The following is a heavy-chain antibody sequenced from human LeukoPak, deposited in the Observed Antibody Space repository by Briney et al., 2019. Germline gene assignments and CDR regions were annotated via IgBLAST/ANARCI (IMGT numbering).Heavy chain of an antibody. Sequence: PSETLSLTCAVSGGSISSGGYSWSWIRQPPGKGLEWIVYIYHSGSTYCNPSLKSRVTISVDTSKNQFSLKLSSVTAADTAVYYCARLGAGPTYYDFWSGYSSFYFDYWGQGTLVTVSS. CDR2: IYHSGST. CDR3: ARLGAGPTYYDFWSGYSSFYFDY. D-gene: IGHD3-3*01. J-gene: IGHJ4*02. CDR1: GGSISSGGYS. V-gene: IGHV4-30-2*01.